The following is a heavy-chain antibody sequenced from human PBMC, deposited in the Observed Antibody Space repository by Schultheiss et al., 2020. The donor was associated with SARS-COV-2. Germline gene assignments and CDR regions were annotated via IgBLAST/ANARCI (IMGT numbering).Heavy chain of an antibody. J-gene: IGHJ4*02. CDR2: IYYSGST. D-gene: IGHD6-6*01. CDR3: AREGSSAYFDY. V-gene: IGHV4-59*01. CDR1: GGSIGSYY. Sequence: SETLSLTCTVSGGSIGSYYWSWIRQPPGKGLEWIGYIYYSGSTYYNPSLKSRVTISVDTSKNQFSLKLSSVNAADTAVYYCAREGSSAYFDYWGQGTLVTVSS.